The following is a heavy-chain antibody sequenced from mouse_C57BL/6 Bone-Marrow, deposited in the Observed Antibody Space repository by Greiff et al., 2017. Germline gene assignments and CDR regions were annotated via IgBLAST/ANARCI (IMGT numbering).Heavy chain of an antibody. CDR2: FYPGSGSI. CDR1: GYTFTEYT. D-gene: IGHD1-1*01. Sequence: VKLQQSGAELVKPGASVKLSCKASGYTFTEYTIHWVKQRSGQGLEWIGWFYPGSGSIKYNEKFKDKATLTADKSSSTVYMELSRLTSEDSAVYFCARHGIFYYYGSSYDYFDYWGQGTTLTVSS. V-gene: IGHV1-62-2*01. J-gene: IGHJ2*01. CDR3: ARHGIFYYYGSSYDYFDY.